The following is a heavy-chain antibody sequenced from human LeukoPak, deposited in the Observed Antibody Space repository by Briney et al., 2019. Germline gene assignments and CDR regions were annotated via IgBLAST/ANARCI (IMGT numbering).Heavy chain of an antibody. Sequence: GASVKVSCKASGYTFTSYDINWVRRATGQGLEWMGWMNPNSGNTGYAQKFQGRVTMTRNTSISTAYMELSSLRSEDTAVYYCARGSVVVPAAMRAYYYYGMDVWGQGTTVTVSS. CDR3: ARGSVVVPAAMRAYYYYGMDV. J-gene: IGHJ6*02. CDR1: GYTFTSYD. CDR2: MNPNSGNT. D-gene: IGHD2-2*01. V-gene: IGHV1-8*01.